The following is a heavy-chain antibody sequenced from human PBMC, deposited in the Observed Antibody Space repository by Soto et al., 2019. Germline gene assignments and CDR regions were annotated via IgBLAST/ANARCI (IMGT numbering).Heavy chain of an antibody. CDR1: GYTFSSYD. D-gene: IGHD1-20*01. Sequence: QVQLVQSGAEVKKPGASVKVSCKASGYTFSSYDINWVRQATGQGLEWMGWMNPNSGNTGYAQKFQGRVTMTRNTSISTAYMELSSLRSEDTAVYYCARRSDNCNDGGYYYYGMDVWGQGTTVTVSS. V-gene: IGHV1-8*01. J-gene: IGHJ6*02. CDR2: MNPNSGNT. CDR3: ARRSDNCNDGGYYYYGMDV.